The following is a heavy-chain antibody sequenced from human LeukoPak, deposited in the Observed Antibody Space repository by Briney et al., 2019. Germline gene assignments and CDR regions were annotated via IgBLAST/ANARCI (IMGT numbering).Heavy chain of an antibody. CDR2: IYHSGST. V-gene: IGHV4-38-2*02. CDR3: ARRRAHYYDSSGYYSRPQKTFDI. CDR1: GYSISSVYY. Sequence: SETLSLTCTVSGYSISSVYYWGWIRQPPGKGLEWIGNIYHSGSTYYNPSLKSRVTISIDTSKNQFSLKVNSVTAADTAIYYCARRRAHYYDSSGYYSRPQKTFDIWGQGTMVTVSS. D-gene: IGHD3-22*01. J-gene: IGHJ3*02.